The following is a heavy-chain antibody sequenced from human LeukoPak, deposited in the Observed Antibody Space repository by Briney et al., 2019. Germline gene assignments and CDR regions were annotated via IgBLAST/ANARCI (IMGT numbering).Heavy chain of an antibody. D-gene: IGHD6-19*01. CDR1: GFTFSRYA. J-gene: IGHJ4*02. CDR3: AKGTRIAVAFDY. Sequence: GGSLRLSCAASGFTFSRYAMSWVRQAPGKGLEWGSAISGSGGSTYYADSVKGRFTISRDNSKNTLYLQTNSLRAEDTAVYYCAKGTRIAVAFDYWGQGTLVTVSS. CDR2: ISGSGGST. V-gene: IGHV3-23*01.